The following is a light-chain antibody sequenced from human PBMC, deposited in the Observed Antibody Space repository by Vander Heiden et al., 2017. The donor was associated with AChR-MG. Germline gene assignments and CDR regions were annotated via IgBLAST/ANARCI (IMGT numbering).Light chain of an antibody. CDR3: QQYNSSPWT. Sequence: DNQITQPPSTLSASVGDRVTITCRASQSISSWLAWYQQKSGKAPKLLIYRASTLESGVPSRFSGSGSGTDFTLTIHSLQPDDSATYYCQQYNSSPWTFGQGTKVEI. CDR2: RAS. CDR1: QSISSW. J-gene: IGKJ1*01. V-gene: IGKV1-5*03.